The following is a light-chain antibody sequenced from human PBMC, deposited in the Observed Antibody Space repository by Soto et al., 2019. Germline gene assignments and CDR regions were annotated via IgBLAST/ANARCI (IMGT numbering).Light chain of an antibody. V-gene: IGKV3-15*01. J-gene: IGKJ1*01. CDR1: QSVSSK. CDR2: GAS. Sequence: EVVMTQSPATLSVSPGERATVSCRASQSVSSKLAWYQQKPGQAPRLLIYGASTRATGIPARFSGSGSGTEFTLTISSLQSEDFAVYFCQQYNNWPPTWTLGQGTKVDIK. CDR3: QQYNNWPPTWT.